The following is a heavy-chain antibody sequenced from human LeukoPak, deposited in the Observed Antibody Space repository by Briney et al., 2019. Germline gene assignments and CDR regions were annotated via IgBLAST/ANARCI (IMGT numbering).Heavy chain of an antibody. CDR1: GGSISSYY. CDR2: IYYSGST. Sequence: PSETLSLTCTVSGGSISSYYWSWIRQPPGKGLEWIGYIYYSGSTNYNPSLKSRVTISVDTSKNQFSLKLSSVTAAGTAVYYCARQGSSFSDFDYWGQGTLVTVSS. CDR3: ARQGSSFSDFDY. J-gene: IGHJ4*02. V-gene: IGHV4-59*08. D-gene: IGHD2-15*01.